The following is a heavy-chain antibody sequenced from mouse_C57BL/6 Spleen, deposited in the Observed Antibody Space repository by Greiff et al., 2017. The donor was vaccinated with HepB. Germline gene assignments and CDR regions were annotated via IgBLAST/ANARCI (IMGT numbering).Heavy chain of an antibody. Sequence: QVQLQQPGAELVRPGSSVKLSCKASGYTFTSYWMDWVKQRPGQGLEWIGNIYPSDSETHYNQKFKDKATLTVDKSSSTAYMQLSSLTSEDSAVYYCARLDYGSSYGFAYWGQGTLVTVSA. V-gene: IGHV1-61*01. CDR3: ARLDYGSSYGFAY. D-gene: IGHD1-1*01. CDR1: GYTFTSYW. CDR2: IYPSDSET. J-gene: IGHJ3*01.